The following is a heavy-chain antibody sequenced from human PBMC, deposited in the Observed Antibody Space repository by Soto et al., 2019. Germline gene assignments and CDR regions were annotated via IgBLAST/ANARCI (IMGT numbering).Heavy chain of an antibody. CDR3: ATENFYTSSANDH. J-gene: IGHJ5*02. CDR2: IWYDGSGK. V-gene: IGHV3-33*03. Sequence: QVQLTESGGGVVETGRSLRLSCEVSGVSIATFGMHWIRQAPGKGLEWVAAIWYDGSGKYYGDSVKGRFTISRDNSRNTLYLQMNSLRLEDTAIYYCATENFYTSSANDHWGQGTLVTVSS. CDR1: GVSIATFG. D-gene: IGHD2-2*02.